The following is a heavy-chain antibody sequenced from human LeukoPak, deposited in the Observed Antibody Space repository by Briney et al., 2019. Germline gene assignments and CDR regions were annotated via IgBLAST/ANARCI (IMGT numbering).Heavy chain of an antibody. CDR3: VRDFGESSGYYFDY. V-gene: IGHV3-74*01. J-gene: IGHJ4*02. CDR2: INSDGSST. D-gene: IGHD3-22*01. Sequence: GGSLRLSCAASGFTFSSYWMHWVRQAPGKGLVWVSRINSDGSSTSYADSVKGRFTISRDNAKNTLCLQMNSLRAEDTAVYYCVRDFGESSGYYFDYWGQGTLVTVSS. CDR1: GFTFSSYW.